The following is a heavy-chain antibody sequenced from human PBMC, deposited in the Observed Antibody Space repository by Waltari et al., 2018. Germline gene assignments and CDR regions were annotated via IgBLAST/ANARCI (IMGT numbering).Heavy chain of an antibody. CDR2: MSYSGAT. J-gene: IGHJ3*01. CDR3: ATYLGASLGTAALDV. D-gene: IGHD1-1*01. CDR1: GGSITNNRHY. V-gene: IGHV4-39*01. Sequence: QLQLQESGPGLVKPSETLSLTCSVSGGSITNNRHYWGWIRQPPGQGLEWIATMSYSGATYSSPSLKSRVTISRDTSKNQVSLKLGSVTAADTAVYYCATYLGASLGTAALDVWGQGTMVTVSS.